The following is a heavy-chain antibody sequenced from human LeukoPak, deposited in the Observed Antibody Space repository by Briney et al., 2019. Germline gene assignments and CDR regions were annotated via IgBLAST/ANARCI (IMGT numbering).Heavy chain of an antibody. CDR1: GLNFDDSA. V-gene: IGHV3-43*02. CDR2: ISADGGST. Sequence: GGSLRLSCVASGLNFDDSAMHWVRQAPGKGLEWVSLISADGGSTFSADSVKGRFSIFRDKSKDSLYLQMNSLRSEDTAMYYCAKESGKFDYWGQGTLVAVSS. CDR3: AKESGKFDY. J-gene: IGHJ4*02.